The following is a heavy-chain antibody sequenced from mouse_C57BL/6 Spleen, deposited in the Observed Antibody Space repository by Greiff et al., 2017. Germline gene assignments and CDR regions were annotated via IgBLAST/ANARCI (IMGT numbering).Heavy chain of an antibody. J-gene: IGHJ2*01. D-gene: IGHD2-3*01. CDR3: ARLGTKGASYFDY. V-gene: IGHV1-72*01. CDR2: IDPNSGGT. CDR1: GYTFTSYW. Sequence: QVQLKQPGAELVKPGASVKLSCKASGYTFTSYWMHWVKQRPGRGLEWIGRIDPNSGGTKYNEKFKSKATLTVDKPSSTAYMQLSSLTSEDSAVHYCARLGTKGASYFDYWGQGTTLTVSS.